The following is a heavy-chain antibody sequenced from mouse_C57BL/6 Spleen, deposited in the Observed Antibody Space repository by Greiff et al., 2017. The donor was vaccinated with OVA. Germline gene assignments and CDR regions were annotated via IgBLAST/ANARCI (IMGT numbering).Heavy chain of an antibody. V-gene: IGHV1-61*01. CDR1: GYTFTSYW. CDR2: IYPSDSET. CDR3: ARGSLYAMDY. J-gene: IGHJ4*01. Sequence: QVQLQQPGAELVRPGSSVKLSCKASGYTFTSYWMDWVKQRPGQGLEWIGNIYPSDSETHYNQKFTDKATLTVDTSSSTAYMQLSSLTSEDSAVYYCARGSLYAMDYWGQGTSVTVSS. D-gene: IGHD6-2*01.